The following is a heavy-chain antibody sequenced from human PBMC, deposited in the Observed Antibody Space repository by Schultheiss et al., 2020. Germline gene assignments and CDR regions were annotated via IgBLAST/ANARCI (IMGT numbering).Heavy chain of an antibody. Sequence: SETLSLTCAVYGGSFSGYYWSWIRQPPGKGLEWIGEINHSGSTNYNPSLKSRVTISVDTSKNQFSLKLSSVTAADTAVYYCAGMRGSGSYRVVYYYYYMDVWGKGTTVTVSS. CDR1: GGSFSGYY. CDR2: INHSGST. V-gene: IGHV4-34*01. D-gene: IGHD3-10*01. CDR3: AGMRGSGSYRVVYYYYYMDV. J-gene: IGHJ6*03.